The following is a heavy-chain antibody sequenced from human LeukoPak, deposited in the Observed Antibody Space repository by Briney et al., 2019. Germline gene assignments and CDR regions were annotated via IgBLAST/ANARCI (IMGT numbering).Heavy chain of an antibody. CDR1: GFPFNSFS. CDR3: AKGANYYDSSVW. J-gene: IGHJ4*02. CDR2: ISGSGGST. D-gene: IGHD3-22*01. V-gene: IGHV3-23*01. Sequence: GSLRLSCAASGFPFNSFSMSWVRQAPGKGLEWVSAISGSGGSTYYADSVKGRFTISRDNSKNTLYLQMNSLRAEDTAVYYCAKGANYYDSSVWWGQGTLVTVSS.